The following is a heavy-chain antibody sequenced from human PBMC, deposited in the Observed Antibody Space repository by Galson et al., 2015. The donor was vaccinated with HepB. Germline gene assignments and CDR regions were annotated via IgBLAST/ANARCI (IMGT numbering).Heavy chain of an antibody. D-gene: IGHD1-26*01. CDR2: IISSSSYI. CDR1: GFTFSSYS. J-gene: IGHJ3*02. Sequence: SLRLSCAASGFTFSSYSMNWVRQAPGKGLEWVSSIISSSSYIYYADSVKGRFTISRDNAKNSLYLQMNSLRAEDTAVYYCARDLSWELPVAFDAFDIWGQGTMVTVSS. CDR3: ARDLSWELPVAFDAFDI. V-gene: IGHV3-21*01.